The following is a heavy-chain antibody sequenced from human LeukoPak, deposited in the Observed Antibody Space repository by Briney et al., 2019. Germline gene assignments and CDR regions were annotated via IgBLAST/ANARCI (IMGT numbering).Heavy chain of an antibody. CDR2: IYTSGST. CDR1: GGSISSYY. Sequence: SETLSLTCTVSGGSISSYYWSWIRQPAGKGLEWIGRIYTSGSTYYSPSLKSRVTISLDTSRNQFSLKLNSVTAADTAVYYCAKSNGYGLIDIWGRGTMVTVSS. V-gene: IGHV4-4*07. J-gene: IGHJ3*02. D-gene: IGHD3-22*01. CDR3: AKSNGYGLIDI.